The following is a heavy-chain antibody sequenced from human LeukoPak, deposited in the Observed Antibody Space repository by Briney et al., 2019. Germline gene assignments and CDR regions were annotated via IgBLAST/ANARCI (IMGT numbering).Heavy chain of an antibody. Sequence: GDSVKVSCKASLGTFSSYAINWVRQAPGQGLEWMGGIIPIFGTANYAQKLQCRVTITGDESTSTAYMELSSLRSEDTAVYYCARDGHNLYNWNDHYYYYYMDVWGKGTTVTVSS. D-gene: IGHD1-20*01. CDR2: IIPIFGTA. V-gene: IGHV1-69*13. CDR3: ARDGHNLYNWNDHYYYYYMDV. CDR1: LGTFSSYA. J-gene: IGHJ6*03.